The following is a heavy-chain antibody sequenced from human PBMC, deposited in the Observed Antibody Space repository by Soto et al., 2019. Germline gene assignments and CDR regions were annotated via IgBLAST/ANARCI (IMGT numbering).Heavy chain of an antibody. D-gene: IGHD4-17*01. J-gene: IGHJ6*02. CDR3: ARAKTTWPYYYYYGMDV. Sequence: ASVKVSCKASGYTFTSYGISWVRQAPGQGLEWMGWISAYNGNTNYAQKLQGRVTMTTDTSTSTAYMELRSLRSDDTAVYYCARAKTTWPYYYYYGMDVWGQGTTVTVSS. CDR1: GYTFTSYG. CDR2: ISAYNGNT. V-gene: IGHV1-18*01.